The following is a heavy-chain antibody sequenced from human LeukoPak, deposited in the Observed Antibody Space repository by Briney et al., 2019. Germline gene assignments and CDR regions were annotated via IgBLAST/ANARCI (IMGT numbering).Heavy chain of an antibody. J-gene: IGHJ4*02. V-gene: IGHV1-69*04. CDR3: AKESCSSTSCYVLREYYFDY. Sequence: SVKVSCKASGGTFSRYAISWVRQAPGQGLEWMGRIIPILGIANYAQKFQGRVTITADKSTSTAYMELNSLRAEDTAVYYCAKESCSSTSCYVLREYYFDYWGQGTLVTVSS. CDR1: GGTFSRYA. CDR2: IIPILGIA. D-gene: IGHD2-2*01.